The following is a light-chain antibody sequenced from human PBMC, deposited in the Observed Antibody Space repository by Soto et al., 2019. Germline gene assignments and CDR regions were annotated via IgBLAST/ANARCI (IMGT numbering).Light chain of an antibody. Sequence: EIVMTQSPATLSVSLGERATLSCRASQSVSNNLAWYQQKPGQAPRLLIHGASARATGIPARFSGSGSGTEFTLTISSLQSEDCAVYYCQQYDQWYTFGQGTKLEI. CDR2: GAS. CDR1: QSVSNN. J-gene: IGKJ2*01. V-gene: IGKV3-15*01. CDR3: QQYDQWYT.